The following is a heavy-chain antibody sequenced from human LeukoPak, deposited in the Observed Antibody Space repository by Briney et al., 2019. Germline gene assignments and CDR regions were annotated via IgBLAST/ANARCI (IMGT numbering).Heavy chain of an antibody. D-gene: IGHD3-9*01. Sequence: ASVKVSCKASGYTFTSYNMHWVRQDPGQGLEWMGWLNPQTGDTHFAQKFQGRVTFTRDTSISTAYMAMSRLRSDDTAVFYCARGSRFHDWLSPLDSWGQGTLVTVSS. CDR3: ARGSRFHDWLSPLDS. V-gene: IGHV1-2*02. J-gene: IGHJ4*02. CDR1: GYTFTSYN. CDR2: LNPQTGDT.